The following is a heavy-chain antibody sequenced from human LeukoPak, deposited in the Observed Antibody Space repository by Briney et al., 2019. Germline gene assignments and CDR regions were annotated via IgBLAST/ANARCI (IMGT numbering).Heavy chain of an antibody. CDR2: INPNSGGT. V-gene: IGHV1-2*06. J-gene: IGHJ4*02. CDR1: GYTFTGYY. Sequence: GASVKVSCKASGYTFTGYYMHWVRQAPGQGLEWMGRINPNSGGTNYVQKFQGRVTMTRDTSISTAYMELSRLRSDDTAVYYCAVVVVAANAFDYWGQGTLVTVSS. CDR3: AVVVVAANAFDY. D-gene: IGHD2-15*01.